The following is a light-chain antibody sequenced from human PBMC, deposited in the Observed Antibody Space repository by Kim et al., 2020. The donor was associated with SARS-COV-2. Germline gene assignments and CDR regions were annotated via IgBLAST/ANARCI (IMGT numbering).Light chain of an antibody. V-gene: IGLV1-47*02. CDR1: GSNIGDNY. Sequence: QSVLTQPPSASGTPGQRVTISCSGSGSNIGDNYVHWYQQVSGTAPKLLIYNNSQRPSSVPDRFSGSKSCTSASLAISGLRSDDEAEYYCATWDDSVTGPLFGGGTQLTVL. J-gene: IGLJ2*01. CDR2: NNS. CDR3: ATWDDSVTGPL.